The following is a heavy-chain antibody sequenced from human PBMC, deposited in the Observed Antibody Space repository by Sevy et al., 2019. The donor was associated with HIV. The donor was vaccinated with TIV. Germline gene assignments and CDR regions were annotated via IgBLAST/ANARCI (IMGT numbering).Heavy chain of an antibody. CDR1: GGTFSSYA. V-gene: IGHV1-69*13. CDR3: ARGLSFYVPFQGVYYYYGMDV. D-gene: IGHD3-10*02. CDR2: IIPIFGTA. J-gene: IGHJ6*02. Sequence: ASVKVSCKASGGTFSSYAISWVRQAPGQGLEWMGGIIPIFGTANYAQKFQGRVTITADESTSTAYMELSSLRSEDTAVYYCARGLSFYVPFQGVYYYYGMDVWGQGTTVTVSS.